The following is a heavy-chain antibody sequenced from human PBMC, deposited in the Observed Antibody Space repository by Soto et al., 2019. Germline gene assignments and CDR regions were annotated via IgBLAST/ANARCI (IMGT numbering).Heavy chain of an antibody. V-gene: IGHV4-30-2*06. D-gene: IGHD3-22*01. CDR3: SRVVGYYDSSGYYYEGMFDS. CDR2: IYQGRST. J-gene: IGHJ4*02. Sequence: LCRTCAVSGCSLIGGNYSRSWIRQSPGKVLEWIGYIYQGRSTYYNPSLKSRGVISADRSKNHFSLKLTSVTAADTAVYYCSRVVGYYDSSGYYYEGMFDSWGQATLVTASS. CDR1: GCSLIGGNYS.